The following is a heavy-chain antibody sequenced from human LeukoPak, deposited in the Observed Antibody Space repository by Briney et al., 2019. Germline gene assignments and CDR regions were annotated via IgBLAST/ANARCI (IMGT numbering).Heavy chain of an antibody. CDR3: ANHDSSGYYHTTHFDY. J-gene: IGHJ4*02. CDR1: GFTFSSYA. Sequence: GGSLRLSCAASGFTFSSYAMSWVRQAPGKGLEWVSAISGSGGSTYYADSVKGRFTISRDSSKNTLYLQMNSLRAEDTAVYYCANHDSSGYYHTTHFDYWGQGTLVTVSS. D-gene: IGHD3-22*01. V-gene: IGHV3-23*01. CDR2: ISGSGGST.